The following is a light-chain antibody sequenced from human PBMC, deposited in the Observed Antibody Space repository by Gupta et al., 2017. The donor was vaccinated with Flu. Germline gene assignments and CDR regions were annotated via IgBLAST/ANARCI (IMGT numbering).Light chain of an antibody. CDR1: QDIARY. J-gene: IGKJ3*01. CDR3: QQFHSYSFT. CDR2: VAS. V-gene: IGKV1-9*01. Sequence: DIQLTQSPSFLSASVGDRVTITCRASQDIARYLAWYQQKPGKAPKLLISVASTLQSGVPSRFSGSGSGTEFSLTISSLQPEDFATYHCQQFHSYSFTFGPGTKVDFK.